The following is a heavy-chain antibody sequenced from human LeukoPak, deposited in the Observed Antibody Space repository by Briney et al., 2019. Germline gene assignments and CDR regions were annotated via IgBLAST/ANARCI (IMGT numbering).Heavy chain of an antibody. J-gene: IGHJ4*02. Sequence: KPSETLSLTCAVYGASFSGYYWSWIRQPPGKGLEWLGEINHSGSTNYNPSLKSRVTISVDTSKNQFSLKLSSVTAADTAVYYCARLPDYYGSGSLGDYWGQGTLVTVSS. D-gene: IGHD3-10*01. CDR1: GASFSGYY. V-gene: IGHV4-34*01. CDR3: ARLPDYYGSGSLGDY. CDR2: INHSGST.